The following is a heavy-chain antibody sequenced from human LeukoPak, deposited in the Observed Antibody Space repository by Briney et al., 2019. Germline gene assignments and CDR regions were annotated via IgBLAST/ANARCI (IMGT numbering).Heavy chain of an antibody. CDR3: ARHSNWNAGVDWFDP. CDR2: IHYSGSP. D-gene: IGHD1-20*01. CDR1: GGSHY. J-gene: IGHJ5*02. Sequence: LETLSLTCTVSGGSHYWSWIRQPPGKGLEWIGYIHYSGSPNYNPSLKSRVTISIDTSKNQFSLRLNSVTAEDTAVYYCARHSNWNAGVDWFDPWGQGTQVTVSS. V-gene: IGHV4-59*08.